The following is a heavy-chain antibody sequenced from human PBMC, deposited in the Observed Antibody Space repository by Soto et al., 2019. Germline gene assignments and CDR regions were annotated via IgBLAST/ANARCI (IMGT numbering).Heavy chain of an antibody. CDR1: GDTFNFYS. J-gene: IGHJ4*02. CDR2: VNPILSMS. V-gene: IGHV1-69*04. Sequence: QVQLVQSGAEVKRPGSSVKVSCKASGDTFNFYSINWVRQAPGLGLEWMGRVNPILSMSNYAQRFQGRVTMTADKSTSTAHRERSGRRSEDTAIYYCATSHGSGYRAFDFGGQGALVTVS. D-gene: IGHD3-10*01. CDR3: ATSHGSGYRAFDF.